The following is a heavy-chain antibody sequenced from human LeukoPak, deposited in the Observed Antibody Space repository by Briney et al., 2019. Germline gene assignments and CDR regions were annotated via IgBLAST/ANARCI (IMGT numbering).Heavy chain of an antibody. J-gene: IGHJ4*02. CDR2: INSDGSNT. CDR3: ARTGGSYFDY. V-gene: IGHV3-74*01. CDR1: GFTFSSYG. Sequence: GGSLRLSCAASGFTFSSYGMHWVRQAPGKGLVWVSRINSDGSNTNYADSVKGRFTISRDNAKNTLYLQMNSLRAEDTAVYYCARTGGSYFDYWGQGTLVTVSS. D-gene: IGHD3-16*01.